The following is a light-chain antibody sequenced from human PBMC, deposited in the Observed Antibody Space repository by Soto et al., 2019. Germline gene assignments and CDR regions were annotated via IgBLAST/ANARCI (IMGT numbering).Light chain of an antibody. CDR3: QQSFSTPRT. CDR1: QTISTY. Sequence: DIQMTQSPSPLSASVVDIVTITFRASQTISTYLNWYQQKPGKSPKLLIYGASSLQSGVPSRFSGSGSGTDFTLTISSLQTEDFGTYYCQQSFSTPRTFGQGTNV. CDR2: GAS. V-gene: IGKV1-39*01. J-gene: IGKJ1*01.